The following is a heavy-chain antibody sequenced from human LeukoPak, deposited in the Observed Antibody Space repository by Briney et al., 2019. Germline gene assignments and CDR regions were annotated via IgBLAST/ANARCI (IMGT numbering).Heavy chain of an antibody. V-gene: IGHV1-46*01. CDR1: GYTFTSYY. CDR2: INPSGGST. CDR3: ARAAATMPFDY. D-gene: IGHD5-24*01. J-gene: IGHJ4*02. Sequence: ASVKVSRKASGYTFTSYYMHWVRQAPGQGLEWMGIINPSGGSTSYAQKFQGRVTMTRDTSTSTVYMELSSLRSEDTAVYYCARAAATMPFDYWGQGTLVTVSS.